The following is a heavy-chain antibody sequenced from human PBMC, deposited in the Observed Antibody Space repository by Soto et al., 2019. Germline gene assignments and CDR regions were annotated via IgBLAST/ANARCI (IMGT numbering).Heavy chain of an antibody. D-gene: IGHD1-26*01. CDR2: INHSGST. CDR3: VRGPGGAKPLDY. Sequence: QVQLQQWGAGLLKPSETLSLTCAVYGGSFSGYYWSWIRQPPGKGLEWIGEINHSGSTNYNPSLKSRVTISVDTSKNQFSLKLSSVTAADTAVYYCVRGPGGAKPLDYWGQGTLVTVSS. V-gene: IGHV4-34*01. CDR1: GGSFSGYY. J-gene: IGHJ4*02.